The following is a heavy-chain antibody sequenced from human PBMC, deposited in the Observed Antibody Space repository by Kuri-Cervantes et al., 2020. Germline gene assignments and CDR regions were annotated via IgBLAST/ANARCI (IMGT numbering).Heavy chain of an antibody. J-gene: IGHJ2*01. CDR2: ISWNSGSI. V-gene: IGHV3-9*01. D-gene: IGHD5-24*01. CDR3: AGGEMATIMDWYFDL. Sequence: SLKISCAASGFTFDDYAMHWVRQAPGKGLEWVSGISWNSGSIGYADSVKGRFTISRDNAKNSLYLQMNSLRAEDTAVYYCAGGEMATIMDWYFDLWGRGTLVTVSS. CDR1: GFTFDDYA.